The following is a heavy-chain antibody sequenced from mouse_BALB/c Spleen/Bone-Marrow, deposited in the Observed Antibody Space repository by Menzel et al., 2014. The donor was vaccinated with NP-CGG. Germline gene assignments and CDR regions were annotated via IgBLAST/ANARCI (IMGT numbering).Heavy chain of an antibody. V-gene: IGHV1S22*01. CDR2: IYPGSGST. CDR3: TSWDY. CDR1: GYTFTSYW. J-gene: IGHJ2*01. Sequence: LQQSGSELVRPGASVKLSCKASGYTFTSYWMHWVEQRHGQGLEWIGNIYPGSGSTNYDEKFKSKGTLTVDTSSSTAYMHLSSLTSEDSAVYYCTSWDYWGQGTTLTVSS.